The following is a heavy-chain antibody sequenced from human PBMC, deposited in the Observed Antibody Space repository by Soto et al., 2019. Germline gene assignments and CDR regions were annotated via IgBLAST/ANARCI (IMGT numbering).Heavy chain of an antibody. CDR1: GYTFTSYG. CDR3: ARVYYDSSGYPFDY. D-gene: IGHD3-22*01. V-gene: IGHV1-18*01. CDR2: INTYNGNT. J-gene: IGHJ4*02. Sequence: QVQLVQSGAEVKKPGASVKVSCKASGYTFTSYGISWVRQAPGQGLEWMGWINTYNGNTNYAQKLQGRVTMTTDTXXSTAYMELRSLRSDDTAVYYCARVYYDSSGYPFDYWGQGTLVTVSS.